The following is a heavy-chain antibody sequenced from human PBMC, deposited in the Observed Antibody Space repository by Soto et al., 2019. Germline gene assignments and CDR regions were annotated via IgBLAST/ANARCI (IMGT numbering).Heavy chain of an antibody. V-gene: IGHV3-33*01. CDR1: GFTFSSYG. Sequence: QVQLVESGGGVVQPGRSLRLSCAASGFTFSSYGMHWVRQAPGKGLEWVAVIWYDGSNKYYADSVKGRFTISRDNSKNTLYLQMNSLRAEDTAVYYCARGDDYGDYVGYYYNGMDVWGQGTTVTVSS. J-gene: IGHJ6*02. CDR2: IWYDGSNK. CDR3: ARGDDYGDYVGYYYNGMDV. D-gene: IGHD4-17*01.